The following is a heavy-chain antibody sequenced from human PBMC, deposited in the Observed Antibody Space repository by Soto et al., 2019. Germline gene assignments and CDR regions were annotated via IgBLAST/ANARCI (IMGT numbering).Heavy chain of an antibody. CDR2: INAGGSK. Sequence: EEQLVESGGTLVQPGGSLRLSCAASGFDDSVNYITWVRKAPGKGLGWVSAINAGGSKFSADSVRDRFTIARDNSKNMLYLQMNSLIVEYTAMYYCVRENYYYCMDVWGQETAVTVS. CDR1: GFDDSVNY. V-gene: IGHV3-66*01. CDR3: VRENYYYCMDV. J-gene: IGHJ6*02.